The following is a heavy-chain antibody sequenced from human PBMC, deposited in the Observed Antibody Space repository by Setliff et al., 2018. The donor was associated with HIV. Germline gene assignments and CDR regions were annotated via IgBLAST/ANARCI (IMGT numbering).Heavy chain of an antibody. J-gene: IGHJ3*02. CDR3: ARHYGGNLDAFDI. CDR1: GGSISSGSYY. V-gene: IGHV4-61*02. Sequence: SETLSLTCTVSGGSISSGSYYWSWIRQPAGKGLEWIGRIYTSGSTYYNPSLKSRVTISVDTSKNHFSLKLSSVTAADTAVYYCARHYGGNLDAFDIWGLGTMVTVSS. CDR2: IYTSGST. D-gene: IGHD4-17*01.